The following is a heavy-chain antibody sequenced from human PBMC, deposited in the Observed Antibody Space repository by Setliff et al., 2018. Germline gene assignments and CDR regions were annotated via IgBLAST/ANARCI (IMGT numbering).Heavy chain of an antibody. CDR3: ARGKIRITMIVVPTGGAFDI. V-gene: IGHV4-39*01. D-gene: IGHD3-22*01. CDR1: GGSISRSSYN. Sequence: SETLSLTCTVSGGSISRSSYNWGWIRQPPGKGLEWIGSIYYSGSTYYNPSLKSRVTISVDTSKNQFSLKLSSVTAADTAVYYCARGKIRITMIVVPTGGAFDIWGQGTMGTVS. CDR2: IYYSGST. J-gene: IGHJ3*02.